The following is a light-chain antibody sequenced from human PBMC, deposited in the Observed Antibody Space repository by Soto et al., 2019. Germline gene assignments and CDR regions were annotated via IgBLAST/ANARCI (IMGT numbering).Light chain of an antibody. CDR1: QGISSG. J-gene: IGKJ1*01. CDR2: AAS. Sequence: DIQMTQSPSSVSASVGDRVTITCRASQGISSGLAWYQQKPGKAPKLLIYAASSLQSGVPSRFSGSGSGTDFTLTISSLQPEDIATYYCQQYDNLPPTWTFGQGTKVDIK. CDR3: QQYDNLPPTWT. V-gene: IGKV1-12*01.